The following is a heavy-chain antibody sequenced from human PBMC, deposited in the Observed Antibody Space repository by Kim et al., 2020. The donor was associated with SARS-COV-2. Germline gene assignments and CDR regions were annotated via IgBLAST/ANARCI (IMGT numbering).Heavy chain of an antibody. Sequence: SVKGRFTISRDNSKNTLYLQMNSLRAEDTAVYYCAREVYSYGSRFGWFDPWGQGTLITVSS. D-gene: IGHD5-18*01. V-gene: IGHV3-30*07. J-gene: IGHJ5*02. CDR3: AREVYSYGSRFGWFDP.